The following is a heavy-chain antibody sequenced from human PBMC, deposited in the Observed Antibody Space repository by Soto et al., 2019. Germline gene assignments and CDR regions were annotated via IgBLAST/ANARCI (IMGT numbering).Heavy chain of an antibody. V-gene: IGHV4-59*01. D-gene: IGHD5-12*01. CDR1: GGSISSYY. CDR2: IYYSGST. CDR3: ARVGDSGYSDFDY. Sequence: SETLSLTCTVSGGSISSYYWSWIRQPPGKGLEWIGYIYYSGSTNYNPSLKSRVTISVDTSKNQFSLKLSSVTAADTAVYYCARVGDSGYSDFDYWGQGTLVTVSS. J-gene: IGHJ4*02.